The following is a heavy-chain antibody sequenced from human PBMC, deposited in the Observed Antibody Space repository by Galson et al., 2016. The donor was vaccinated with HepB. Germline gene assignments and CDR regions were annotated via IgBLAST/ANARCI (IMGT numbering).Heavy chain of an antibody. V-gene: IGHV4-31*03. CDR1: GDSISSGGYY. CDR3: ARDWGLRGVTTGHYYYYGIDV. Sequence: TLSLTCTVSGDSISSGGYYWSWIRQHPGKGLEWIGYIYYSGSTYYDPSLKSRVTISIDTSKSQFSLKVSSVTAADTAVYYCARDWGLRGVTTGHYYYYGIDVWGQGTTVTVSS. D-gene: IGHD4-17*01. CDR2: IYYSGST. J-gene: IGHJ6*02.